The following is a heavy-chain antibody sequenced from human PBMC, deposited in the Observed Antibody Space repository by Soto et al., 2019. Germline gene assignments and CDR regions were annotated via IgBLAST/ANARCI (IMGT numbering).Heavy chain of an antibody. CDR1: GGSISSSNW. J-gene: IGHJ4*02. CDR2: IYHSGNT. D-gene: IGHD3-22*01. Sequence: QVQLQESGPGLVKPSGTLSLTCAVPGGSISSSNWWSWIRQAPGKGLEWIGEIYHSGNTNYNPSLKSRVTMSVDKSKNQFSLNLSSVTAADTAVYYCATYYDSSGYRFDYWGQGTLVTVSS. CDR3: ATYYDSSGYRFDY. V-gene: IGHV4-4*02.